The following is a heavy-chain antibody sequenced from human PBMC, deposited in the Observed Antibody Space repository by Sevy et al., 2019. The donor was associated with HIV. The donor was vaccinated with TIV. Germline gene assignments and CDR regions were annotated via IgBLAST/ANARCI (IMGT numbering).Heavy chain of an antibody. J-gene: IGHJ4*02. CDR3: AKDTSRVVAGTGYFDY. CDR2: ISWNSATR. CDR1: GFTFEDSA. Sequence: LRLSCAASGFTFEDSAMHWVRQAPGKGLEWVSGISWNSATRGYADSVKGRFTISRDNAKNSLYLQMNSLRTEDTALYYCAKDTSRVVAGTGYFDYWGQGTLVTVSS. D-gene: IGHD6-19*01. V-gene: IGHV3-9*01.